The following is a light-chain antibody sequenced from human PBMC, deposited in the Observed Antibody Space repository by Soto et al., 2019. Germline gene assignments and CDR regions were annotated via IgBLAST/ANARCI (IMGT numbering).Light chain of an antibody. J-gene: IGKJ1*01. CDR3: QHYNSYSEA. Sequence: QMTQSPSSLSASVGEKIIITCRASREVGSDVSWYQQKPGQAPKLLIYAASNLYSGVPSRFSGSRSGTEFTLTISSLQPDDFATYYCQHYNSYSEAFGQGTKVDI. V-gene: IGKV1-17*01. CDR2: AAS. CDR1: REVGSD.